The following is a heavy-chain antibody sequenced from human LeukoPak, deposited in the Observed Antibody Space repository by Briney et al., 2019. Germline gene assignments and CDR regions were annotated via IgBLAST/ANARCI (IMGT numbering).Heavy chain of an antibody. V-gene: IGHV3-21*01. J-gene: IGHJ3*01. D-gene: IGHD1-26*01. Sequence: GGSLRLSCAASGFTFTNYNMNWVRQAPGEGLEWVSSISSNSSYIYYADSVKGRFTISRDNAKNSLYLQMNRLRAEDTAVYLCARERGFPGRGRPDAFDFWGQGTMVTVSS. CDR2: ISSNSSYI. CDR3: ARERGFPGRGRPDAFDF. CDR1: GFTFTNYN.